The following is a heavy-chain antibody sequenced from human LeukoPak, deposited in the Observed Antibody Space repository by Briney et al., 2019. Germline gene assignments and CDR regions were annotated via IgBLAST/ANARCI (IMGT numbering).Heavy chain of an antibody. V-gene: IGHV3-7*01. J-gene: IGHJ3*02. CDR2: IKQDGSET. Sequence: GGSLRLSCAASGFTLSSYAMHWVRQAPRKGLEWVANIKQDGSETYYLDSVKGRFTISRDNTKNSLYLQMNSLRPEDTAVYYCARGIPHIVVVSAAATDDTFHIWGQGTMVTVSS. CDR3: ARGIPHIVVVSAAATDDTFHI. CDR1: GFTLSSYA. D-gene: IGHD2-2*01.